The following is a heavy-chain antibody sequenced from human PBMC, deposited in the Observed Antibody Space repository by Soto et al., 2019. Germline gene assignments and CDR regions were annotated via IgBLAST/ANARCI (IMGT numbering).Heavy chain of an antibody. Sequence: ASVKVSCKASGYAFSNNDISWVRQAPGQRLEWMGWINAGNGNTEYSQKFQGRVTITRDTSASTAYMELSSLRSEDSGVYYCARDATLHFDFWKKWNWFDLWGQGTLVTVSS. D-gene: IGHD3-3*01. CDR2: INAGNGNT. CDR3: ARDATLHFDFWKKWNWFDL. J-gene: IGHJ5*02. V-gene: IGHV1-3*01. CDR1: GYAFSNND.